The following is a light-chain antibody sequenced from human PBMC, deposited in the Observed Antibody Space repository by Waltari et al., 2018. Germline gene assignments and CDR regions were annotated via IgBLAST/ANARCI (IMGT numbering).Light chain of an antibody. CDR2: EVN. V-gene: IGLV2-8*01. J-gene: IGLJ2*01. CDR3: TSYAGSHNWV. Sequence: QSAMTQPPSASGSPGQSVPTSCPGTSSAVGGFSYVSWYHHHPGKAPKLMISEVNKRPSGVPYRFSGSKSGNTASLTVSGLQADDEADYYCTSYAGSHNWVFGGGTKLTVL. CDR1: SSAVGGFSY.